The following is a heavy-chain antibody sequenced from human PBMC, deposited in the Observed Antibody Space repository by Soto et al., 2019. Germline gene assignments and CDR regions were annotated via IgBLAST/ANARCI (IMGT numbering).Heavy chain of an antibody. J-gene: IGHJ6*02. CDR1: GFTFSSYE. CDR3: ARDQEAGSFFPYYYGMDV. V-gene: IGHV3-48*03. Sequence: EVQLVESGGGLVQPGGSLRLSCATSGFTFSSYEMNWVRQAPGKGLEWVSYISSSGSTIYYADSVKGRFTISRDNAKHSLYLQMDSLRAEDTAVYYCARDQEAGSFFPYYYGMDVWGQGTTVTVSS. D-gene: IGHD6-13*01. CDR2: ISSSGSTI.